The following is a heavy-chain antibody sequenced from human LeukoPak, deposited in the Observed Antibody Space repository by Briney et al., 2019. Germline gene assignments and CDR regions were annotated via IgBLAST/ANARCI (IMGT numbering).Heavy chain of an antibody. CDR2: IYCSGGT. CDR3: ARSIAAAPARSYYYYYYYMDV. V-gene: IGHV4-39*07. CDR1: CGSISSSCFY. D-gene: IGHD6-13*01. Sequence: SGGPSLTRSVSCGSISSSCFYWGWIRPPPGEGVGWTWSIYCSGGTYYNPSLKSRVTISVDTSKNQFSLKLSSVTAADTAVYYCARSIAAAPARSYYYYYYYMDVWGKGTTVTVSS. J-gene: IGHJ6*03.